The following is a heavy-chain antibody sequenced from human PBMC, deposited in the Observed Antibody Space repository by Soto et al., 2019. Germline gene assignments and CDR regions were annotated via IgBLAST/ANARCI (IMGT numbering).Heavy chain of an antibody. J-gene: IGHJ6*03. V-gene: IGHV3-74*01. D-gene: IGHD2-2*01. CDR2: INSDGSST. Sequence: GGSLRLSCAASGFTFSSYWMHWVRQAPGKGLVWVSRINSDGSSTSYADSVKGRFTISRDNAKNTLYLQMNSLRAEDTAVYYCARGVEYQLYYYYYYMDVWGKGTTVTVSS. CDR1: GFTFSSYW. CDR3: ARGVEYQLYYYYYYMDV.